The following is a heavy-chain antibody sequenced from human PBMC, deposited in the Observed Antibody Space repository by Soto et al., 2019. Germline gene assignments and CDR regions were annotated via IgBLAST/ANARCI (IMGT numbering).Heavy chain of an antibody. V-gene: IGHV4-30-2*01. D-gene: IGHD3-10*01. CDR3: ARENSSGAYFDY. Sequence: QLQLQESGSGLVRPSQTLSLTCAVSGGSISSSLYSWSWVRQPPGKGLEWIGYSYHTGSTDYNPSLKSRASISVDRAKNQVSLKLTSVTAADSAVYFCARENSSGAYFDYWGQGILVIVSS. J-gene: IGHJ4*02. CDR1: GGSISSSLYS. CDR2: SYHTGST.